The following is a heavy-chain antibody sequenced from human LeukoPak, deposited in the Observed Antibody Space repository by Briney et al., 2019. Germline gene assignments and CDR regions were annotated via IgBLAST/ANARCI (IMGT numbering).Heavy chain of an antibody. CDR3: ARPCSGGSCYPWELRGGVDNWFDP. D-gene: IGHD2-15*01. Sequence: ASVKVSCKASGGTFSSYAISWVRQAPGQGLEWMGGIIPIFGTANHAQKFQGRVTITADESTSTAYMELGSLRSEDTAVYYCARPCSGGSCYPWELRGGVDNWFDPWGQRTLVTVSS. J-gene: IGHJ5*02. CDR1: GGTFSSYA. V-gene: IGHV1-69*13. CDR2: IIPIFGTA.